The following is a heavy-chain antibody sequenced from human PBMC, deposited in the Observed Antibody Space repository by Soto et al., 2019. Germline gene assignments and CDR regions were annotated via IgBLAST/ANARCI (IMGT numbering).Heavy chain of an antibody. CDR2: IDPSDSYT. CDR3: ARRIAVDVAGFDY. J-gene: IGHJ4*02. V-gene: IGHV5-10-1*01. Sequence: GESLKISCKGSGYSFTSYSISWVRQMPGKGLEWMGRIDPSDSYTNYSPSFQGHVTISADKSISTAYLQWSSLKASDTAMYYCARRIAVDVAGFDYWGQGTLVTVSS. CDR1: GYSFTSYS. D-gene: IGHD6-19*01.